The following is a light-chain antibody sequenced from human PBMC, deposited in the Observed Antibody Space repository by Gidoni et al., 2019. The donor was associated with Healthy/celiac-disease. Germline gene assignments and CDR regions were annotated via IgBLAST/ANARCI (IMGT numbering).Light chain of an antibody. V-gene: IGKV1-39*01. CDR2: AAS. Sequence: DIQMTQSPSSLSASVGDRVTITCRASQSISSYLNWYQQKPGKAPKLLIYAASSLQSGVPSRFSGSGSGTDFTITISSLQPEDFATYYCQQSYSTLITFXPXTKVDIK. J-gene: IGKJ3*01. CDR3: QQSYSTLIT. CDR1: QSISSY.